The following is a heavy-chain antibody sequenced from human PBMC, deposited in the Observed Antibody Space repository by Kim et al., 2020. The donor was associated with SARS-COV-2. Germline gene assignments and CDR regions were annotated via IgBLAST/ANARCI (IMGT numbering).Heavy chain of an antibody. V-gene: IGHV3-21*01. Sequence: VKGRFTISRDNAKNSLYLQMNSLRAEDTAVYYCARVTITMVRGVNQGIDYWGQGTLVTVSS. D-gene: IGHD3-10*01. CDR3: ARVTITMVRGVNQGIDY. J-gene: IGHJ4*02.